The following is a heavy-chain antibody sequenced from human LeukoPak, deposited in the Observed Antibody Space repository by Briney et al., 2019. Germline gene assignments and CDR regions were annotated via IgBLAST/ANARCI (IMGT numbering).Heavy chain of an antibody. V-gene: IGHV3-21*01. CDR2: MSSGGTYI. CDR1: AFTFSNHA. CDR3: ARDRPTGASRVFVVQ. Sequence: GGSLRLSCTPSAFTFSNHAMTWVRQAPGKGLEWVSSMSSGGTYIYYADSVRGRFTISRDNAKNSLYLVMNSLRAEDTATYYCARDRPTGASRVFVVQWGQGTLVTVSS. J-gene: IGHJ4*02. D-gene: IGHD2-15*01.